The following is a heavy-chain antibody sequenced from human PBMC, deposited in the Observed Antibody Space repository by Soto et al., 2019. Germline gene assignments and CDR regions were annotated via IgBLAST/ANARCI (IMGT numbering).Heavy chain of an antibody. CDR2: IYYSGRS. V-gene: IGHV4-39*01. J-gene: IGHJ4*02. CDR1: GGSITSSSYY. CDR3: ARQRTTVVTQAYFDH. Sequence: SETLSLTCTVSGGSITSSSYYWGWIRQPPGKGLEWIGGIYYSGRSYHNPSLKSRVTMSVDTSKNQFSLNLNSVTAADAAVYYCARQRTTVVTQAYFDHWGRGTLVTVSS. D-gene: IGHD4-17*01.